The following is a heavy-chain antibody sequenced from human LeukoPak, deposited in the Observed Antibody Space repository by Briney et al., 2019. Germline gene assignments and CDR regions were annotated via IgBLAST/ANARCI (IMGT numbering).Heavy chain of an antibody. CDR2: IIPIFGTA. Sequence: SVKVSFKASGGTCSSYAISWVRQATGQGLEWMGGIIPIFGTANYAQKFQGRVTITADESTSTAYMELSSLRSEDTVVYYCARGRVVPVPDYWGQGTLVTVSS. D-gene: IGHD2-2*01. CDR3: ARGRVVPVPDY. J-gene: IGHJ4*02. V-gene: IGHV1-69*13. CDR1: GGTCSSYA.